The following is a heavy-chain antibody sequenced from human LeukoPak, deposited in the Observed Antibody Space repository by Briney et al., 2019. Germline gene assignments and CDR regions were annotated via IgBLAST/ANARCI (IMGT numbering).Heavy chain of an antibody. D-gene: IGHD3-22*01. CDR2: IYYSGST. V-gene: IGHV4-59*01. CDR1: GGSISSYY. CDR3: ARAPYYDSSGYYYWLDI. Sequence: SETLSLTCSVSGGSISSYYWSWIRQPPGKGLEWIGYIYYSGSTNYNPSLNSRVTISVDTSKNQFSLRLSSVTPADTAVYYCARAPYYDSSGYYYWLDIWGQGTMVTVSS. J-gene: IGHJ3*02.